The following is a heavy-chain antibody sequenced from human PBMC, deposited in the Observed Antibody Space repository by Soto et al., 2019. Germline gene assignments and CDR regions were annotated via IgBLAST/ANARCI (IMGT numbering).Heavy chain of an antibody. CDR3: ARDIGSGIFAFDI. CDR2: IYYSGST. Sequence: QVQLQESGPGLVKPSQTLSLTCTVSGGSISSGDYYWSWIRQPPGKGLEWIGYIYYSGSTYYNPSLKSRVTLSVDTSKNQFSLKLSSVTAADTAVYYCARDIGSGIFAFDIWGQGTMVTVSS. J-gene: IGHJ3*02. V-gene: IGHV4-30-4*01. D-gene: IGHD3-10*01. CDR1: GGSISSGDYY.